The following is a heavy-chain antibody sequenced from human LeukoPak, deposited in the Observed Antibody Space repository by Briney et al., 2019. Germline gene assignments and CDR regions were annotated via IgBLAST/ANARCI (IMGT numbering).Heavy chain of an antibody. J-gene: IGHJ3*01. CDR2: IKEDESQK. CDR3: ARGRAIDV. CDR1: GFRIPNNW. V-gene: IGHV3-7*03. Sequence: GGSLRLSCVAASGFRIPNNWMTWIRRAPGKGLEWVANIKEDESQKYYVGSVKGRFTISRDNTKSSVYLQMNSLRVEDTALYYCARGRAIDVWGQGTMVTVSS. D-gene: IGHD3-10*01.